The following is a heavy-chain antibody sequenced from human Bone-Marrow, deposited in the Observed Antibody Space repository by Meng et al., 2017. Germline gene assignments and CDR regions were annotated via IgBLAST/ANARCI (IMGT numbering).Heavy chain of an antibody. J-gene: IGHJ4*02. CDR2: MNPNSGNT. D-gene: IGHD7-27*01. CDR1: GYTFTSYG. CDR3: ARGVLLELGKMG. Sequence: ASVKVSCKASGYTFTSYGINWVRQATGQGLEWMGWMNPNSGNTGYAQKFQGRVTMTRNTSISTAYMELSSLRSEDTAVYYCARGVLLELGKMGWGQGTLVTVSS. V-gene: IGHV1-8*02.